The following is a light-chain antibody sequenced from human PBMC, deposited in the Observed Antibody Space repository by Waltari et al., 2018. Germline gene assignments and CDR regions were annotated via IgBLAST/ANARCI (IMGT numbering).Light chain of an antibody. V-gene: IGLV2-14*01. Sequence: QSALTQPASVSGSPGQSIAISCTGTSSDVGVYNYVSWFQQHPGEAPKLIIYEVPNRPSGVSIRFSGSKSGNTASLTISGLQAEDEGDYFCSAFTSTSTWVFGGGTRVAVL. J-gene: IGLJ3*02. CDR2: EVP. CDR3: SAFTSTSTWV. CDR1: SSDVGVYNY.